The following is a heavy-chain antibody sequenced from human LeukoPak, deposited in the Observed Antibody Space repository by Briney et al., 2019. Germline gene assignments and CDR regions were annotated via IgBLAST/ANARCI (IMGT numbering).Heavy chain of an antibody. D-gene: IGHD5-12*01. J-gene: IGHJ4*02. V-gene: IGHV3-21*01. CDR3: ASVDLHATGVWVDY. Sequence: PGGSLRLSCAASGFTFSRYTMNWVRQAPGKGLEWVSSITNSGTYIYYADSVKGRFTISRDNAKNSLYLQMYSLRAEDTAVYYCASVDLHATGVWVDYWGQGTLVTVSS. CDR2: ITNSGTYI. CDR1: GFTFSRYT.